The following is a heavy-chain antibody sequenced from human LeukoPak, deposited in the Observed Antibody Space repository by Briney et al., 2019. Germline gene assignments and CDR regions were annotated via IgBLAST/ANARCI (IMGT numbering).Heavy chain of an antibody. D-gene: IGHD4-17*01. J-gene: IGHJ4*02. CDR1: GYTFTGYY. Sequence: ASVKVSCKASGYTFTGYYMHWVRQAPGQGLEWMGWINPNSGGTNYAQKFQGRVTMTRDTSISTAYMGLSRLRSDDTAVYYCARTRDYGDYYSPEWLDYWGQGTLVTVSS. V-gene: IGHV1-2*02. CDR3: ARTRDYGDYYSPEWLDY. CDR2: INPNSGGT.